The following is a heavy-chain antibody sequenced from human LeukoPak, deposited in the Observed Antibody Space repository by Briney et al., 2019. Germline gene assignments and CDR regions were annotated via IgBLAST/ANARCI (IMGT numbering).Heavy chain of an antibody. V-gene: IGHV3-30-3*01. CDR2: ISYDGSNK. D-gene: IGHD5-24*01. CDR3: ARELEGPNDY. Sequence: GGSLRLSCAASGFTFSSYAMHWVRQAPGKGLEWVAVISYDGSNKYYADSVKGRFTISRDNSKNTLYLQMNSLRAEDTAVYYCARELEGPNDYWGQGTLVTVSS. J-gene: IGHJ4*02. CDR1: GFTFSSYA.